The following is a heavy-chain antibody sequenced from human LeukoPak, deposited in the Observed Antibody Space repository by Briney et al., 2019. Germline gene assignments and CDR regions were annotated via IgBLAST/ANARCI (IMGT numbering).Heavy chain of an antibody. CDR2: ISSSSDYI. V-gene: IGHV3-21*01. CDR1: GFTFITYS. Sequence: PGGSLRLSCVASGFTFITYSMNWVRQAPGKGLEWVSSISSSSDYIYYADSVEGRFTISRDNAKNSLYLQMNSLRAEDTAVYYCARGDSSGYYYVVNWGQGTLVTVSS. J-gene: IGHJ4*02. D-gene: IGHD3-22*01. CDR3: ARGDSSGYYYVVN.